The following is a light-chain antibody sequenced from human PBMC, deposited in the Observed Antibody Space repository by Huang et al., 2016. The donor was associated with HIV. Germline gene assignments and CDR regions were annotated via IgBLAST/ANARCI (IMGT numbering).Light chain of an antibody. CDR3: MQALQTLATYS. CDR2: LGS. J-gene: IGKJ2*03. Sequence: DIVLTQSPVSLPVTPGEPASISCRSSQSLLQNNGHNYLDWYRQKPGQPPQLLIYLGSNRASGVPDRFSGGGSGTDFTLKISRVEAEDVGTYYCMQALQTLATYSFGQGTKLEIK. CDR1: QSLLQNNGHNY. V-gene: IGKV2-28*01.